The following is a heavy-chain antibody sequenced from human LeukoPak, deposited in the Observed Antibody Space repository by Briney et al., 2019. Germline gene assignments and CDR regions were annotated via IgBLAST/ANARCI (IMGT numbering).Heavy chain of an antibody. D-gene: IGHD3-3*01. CDR3: ARDRPDRITISLHLRRRYYYYMDV. J-gene: IGHJ6*03. CDR1: GFTFSTYG. V-gene: IGHV3-30*02. CDR2: IRYDGTNK. Sequence: PGGSLRLSCAASGFTFSTYGMHWVRQPPGKGLEWVAFIRYDGTNKYYADSVKGRFTISRDNATNSLYLQMNSLRAEDTAVYYCARDRPDRITISLHLRRRYYYYMDVWGKGTTVTVSS.